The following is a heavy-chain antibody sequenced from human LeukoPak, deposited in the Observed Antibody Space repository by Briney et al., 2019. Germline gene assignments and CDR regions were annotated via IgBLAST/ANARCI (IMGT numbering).Heavy chain of an antibody. V-gene: IGHV3-49*03. J-gene: IGHJ6*02. CDR3: TRAPRYNYYYYGMDV. Sequence: GGSLRLSCTVSGFTFGDYAMSWFRQAPGKGLEWVGRIKSKTDGGTTDYAAPVKGRFTISRDDSKSIAYLQMNSLKTEDTAVYYCTRAPRYNYYYYGMDVWGQGTTVTVSS. CDR2: IKSKTDGGTT. D-gene: IGHD5-18*01. CDR1: GFTFGDYA.